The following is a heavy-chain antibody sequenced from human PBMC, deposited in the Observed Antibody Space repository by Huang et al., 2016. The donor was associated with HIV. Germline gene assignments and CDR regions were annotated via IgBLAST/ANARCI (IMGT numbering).Heavy chain of an antibody. J-gene: IGHJ6*03. CDR2: IRIGGGNT. CDR3: AKEQLVGVAYYWYMDV. CDR1: GCTCRNYG. D-gene: IGHD2-15*01. Sequence: QEHLVESGGGVVQQGGSLRLSCIASGCTCRNYGMQWVRQAPGKRLEGRAFIRIGGGNTYYRASVEGRFTISRDNSKNTLYLQMNNLRREATAVYYCAKEQLVGVAYYWYMDVWGKGTTVTVPS. V-gene: IGHV3-30*02.